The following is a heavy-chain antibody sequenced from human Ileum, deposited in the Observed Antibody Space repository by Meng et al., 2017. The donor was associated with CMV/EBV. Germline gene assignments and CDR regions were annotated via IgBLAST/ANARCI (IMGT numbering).Heavy chain of an antibody. D-gene: IGHD6-19*01. J-gene: IGHJ5*02. Sequence: GSLRLSCTVSGGSIRNYYCSWIRQPPGKGLEGIGYIYYSEIAYYSPSLRGRVTITVNTSRNQLSLGLNSVTAADTAVYFCATTLYPVAFLYYFDPWGQGTLVTVSS. CDR2: IYYSEIA. CDR3: ATTLYPVAFLYYFDP. CDR1: GGSIRNYY. V-gene: IGHV4-59*12.